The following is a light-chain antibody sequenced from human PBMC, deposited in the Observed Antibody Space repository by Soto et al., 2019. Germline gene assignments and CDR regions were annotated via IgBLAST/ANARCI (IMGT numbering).Light chain of an antibody. Sequence: EIVLTQSPGTLSLSPGERATLSCRASQSVSSSYLAWYQQKPGQAPRLLIYGASSRATGIPDRFSGSGSGTDFTLTISRLEPEDFAVYYCQQYGSSPWTFGQATKLEIK. CDR3: QQYGSSPWT. V-gene: IGKV3-20*01. J-gene: IGKJ2*01. CDR2: GAS. CDR1: QSVSSSY.